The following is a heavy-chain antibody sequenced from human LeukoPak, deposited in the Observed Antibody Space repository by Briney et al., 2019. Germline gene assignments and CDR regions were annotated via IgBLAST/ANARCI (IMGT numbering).Heavy chain of an antibody. CDR1: GGSISSSSYY. CDR2: IYYSGST. J-gene: IGHJ6*03. D-gene: IGHD6-19*01. CDR3: AREEQWLVAFYMDV. V-gene: IGHV4-39*07. Sequence: SETLSLTCTVSGGSISSSSYYWGWIRQPPGKGLEWIGSIYYSGSTYYNPSLKSRVTISVDTSKNQFSLKLSSVTAADTAVYYCAREEQWLVAFYMDVWGKGTTVTASS.